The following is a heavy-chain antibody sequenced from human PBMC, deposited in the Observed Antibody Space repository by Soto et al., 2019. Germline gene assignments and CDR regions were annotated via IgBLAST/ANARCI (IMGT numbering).Heavy chain of an antibody. CDR2: ISYDGRVK. V-gene: IGHV3-30*04. Sequence: HVQLVESGGGVVQPGRSLSLSCAASGFTFSDDPLHWVRQAPGKGLEWVAVISYDGRVKYYVDSVKGRFTISRDDSKNTLYLQMNSLRVDDTAVYYCARDFIVGAPDYFDYWGQGTLVTVSS. J-gene: IGHJ4*02. CDR3: ARDFIVGAPDYFDY. CDR1: GFTFSDDP. D-gene: IGHD1-26*01.